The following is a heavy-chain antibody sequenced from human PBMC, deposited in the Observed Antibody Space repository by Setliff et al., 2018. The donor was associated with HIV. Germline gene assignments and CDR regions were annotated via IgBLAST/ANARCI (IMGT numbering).Heavy chain of an antibody. J-gene: IGHJ4*02. CDR3: ARNDDYGGKSHDC. D-gene: IGHD4-17*01. V-gene: IGHV4-39*07. Sequence: PSETLSLTCTVSGGSITSSTYYWDWIRQPPGKGLEWIGSIYHSGSTYYNPSLKSRVTISVDTSKNRFSLKLSSVTAADTAVYYCARNDDYGGKSHDCWGQGTLVTVSS. CDR1: GGSITSSTYY. CDR2: IYHSGST.